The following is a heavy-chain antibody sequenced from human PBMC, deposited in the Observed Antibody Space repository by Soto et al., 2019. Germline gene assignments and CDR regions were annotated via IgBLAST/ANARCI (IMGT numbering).Heavy chain of an antibody. J-gene: IGHJ4*02. Sequence: QVQLVQSGAEVKKPGSSVKVSCKASGGTFSSYAISWVRQAPGQGLEWMGGIIPIFGTANYAQKFKGRVTITADESTSTDYMELSSLRSEDTAVYYCASESRYCSSGSFYFLPGIDYWGQGTLVTVSS. CDR1: GGTFSSYA. V-gene: IGHV1-69*12. CDR3: ASESRYCSSGSFYFLPGIDY. D-gene: IGHD2-15*01. CDR2: IIPIFGTA.